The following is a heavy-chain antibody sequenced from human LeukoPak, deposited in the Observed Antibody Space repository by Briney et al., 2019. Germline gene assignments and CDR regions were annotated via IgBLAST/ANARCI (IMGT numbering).Heavy chain of an antibody. J-gene: IGHJ3*02. V-gene: IGHV4-59*05. D-gene: IGHD3-22*01. CDR2: IYYSGST. CDR3: AIYTMIYAFDI. Sequence: NPSETLSLTCTVSGGSISSYYWSWIRQPPGKGLEWIGSIYYSGSTYYNPSLKSRVTISVDTSKNQFSLKLSSVTAADTAVYYCAIYTMIYAFDIWGQGTMVTVSS. CDR1: GGSISSYY.